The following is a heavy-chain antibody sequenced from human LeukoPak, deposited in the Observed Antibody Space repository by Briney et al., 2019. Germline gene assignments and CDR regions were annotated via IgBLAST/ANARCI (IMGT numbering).Heavy chain of an antibody. D-gene: IGHD2/OR15-2a*01. CDR3: ASRESSMSRSH. CDR1: GFIFSDYW. CDR2: INEDGSVQ. J-gene: IGHJ4*01. Sequence: GGSLRLSCVASGFIFSDYWMNWVRQVPGKGLEWVANINEDGSVQDYVYSVRGRFTISRDNAKNSMYLQMNSLRAEDTAIYYCASRESSMSRSHWGHGTLVTVSS. V-gene: IGHV3-7*01.